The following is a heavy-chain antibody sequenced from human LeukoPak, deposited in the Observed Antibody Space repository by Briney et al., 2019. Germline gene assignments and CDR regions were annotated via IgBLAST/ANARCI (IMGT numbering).Heavy chain of an antibody. CDR1: GFXFSDHF. Sequence: PGGSLRLSCAASGFXFSDHFIDWVRQAPGKGLEWVGRTTNKANSYTSEYAASVKGRFTISRDDSKNSLYLQMNSLKTEDTAVYFCVRNYNSFDCWGQGTLVTVSS. D-gene: IGHD5-24*01. J-gene: IGHJ4*02. V-gene: IGHV3-72*01. CDR2: TTNKANSYTS. CDR3: VRNYNSFDC.